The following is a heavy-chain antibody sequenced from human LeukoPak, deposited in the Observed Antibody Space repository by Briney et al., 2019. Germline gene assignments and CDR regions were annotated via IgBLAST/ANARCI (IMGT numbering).Heavy chain of an antibody. CDR1: GFTFSSYW. Sequence: GGSLRLSCAASGFTFSSYWVSWVRQAPGKGLEWVANIKQDGSEKYYMDSMEGRFTISRDNAKNSLYLEMNSLRAEDTAVYYCAKDYSYYDFWSGHDYWGQGTLVTVSS. D-gene: IGHD3-3*01. CDR2: IKQDGSEK. J-gene: IGHJ4*02. CDR3: AKDYSYYDFWSGHDY. V-gene: IGHV3-7*01.